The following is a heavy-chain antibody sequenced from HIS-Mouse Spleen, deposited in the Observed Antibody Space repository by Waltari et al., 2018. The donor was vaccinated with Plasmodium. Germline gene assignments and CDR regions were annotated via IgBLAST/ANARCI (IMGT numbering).Heavy chain of an antibody. J-gene: IGHJ4*02. Sequence: QVQLQESGPGLVKPSETLSLTCTVSGGSISSYYWSWIRKPPGKGLEWIAYIYYSGSTNYNPSLKSRVTISVDTSKNQFSLKLSSVTAADTAVFYCARGGYSSSSYYFDYWGQGTLVTVSS. CDR2: IYYSGST. CDR3: ARGGYSSSSYYFDY. D-gene: IGHD6-6*01. V-gene: IGHV4-59*01. CDR1: GGSISSYY.